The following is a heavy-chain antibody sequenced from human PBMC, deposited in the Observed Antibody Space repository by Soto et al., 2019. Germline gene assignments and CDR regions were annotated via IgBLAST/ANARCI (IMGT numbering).Heavy chain of an antibody. CDR1: GFTFSAFG. CDR2: IHVAVIY. D-gene: IGHD6-19*01. CDR3: ARDWLGHYFDY. J-gene: IGHJ4*02. V-gene: IGHV3-30*12. Sequence: GGSLRLSCAASGFTFSAFGMHWVRQAPGKGLEWVAGIHVAVIYNYADSVKGRFTISRDNTKNTVHLQMDSLSAEDTAVYFCARDWLGHYFDYWGQGTLVTVSS.